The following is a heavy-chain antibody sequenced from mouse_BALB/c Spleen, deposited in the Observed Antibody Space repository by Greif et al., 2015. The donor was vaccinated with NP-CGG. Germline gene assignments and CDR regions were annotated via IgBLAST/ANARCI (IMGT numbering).Heavy chain of an antibody. CDR1: GYTFSSYW. D-gene: IGHD2-4*01. Sequence: QVQLQQSGAELVRPGSSVKISCKASGYTFSSYWMNWMKQRPGQGLEWIGQIYPGDGDTNYNGKFKGKATLTADKSSSTAYMQLSSLTSEDSAVYFCARGYDYDGFAYWGQGTLVTVPA. J-gene: IGHJ3*01. CDR2: IYPGDGDT. V-gene: IGHV1-80*01. CDR3: ARGYDYDGFAY.